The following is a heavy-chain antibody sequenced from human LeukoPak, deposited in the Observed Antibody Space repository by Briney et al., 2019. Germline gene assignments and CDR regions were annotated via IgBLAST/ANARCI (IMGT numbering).Heavy chain of an antibody. D-gene: IGHD3-10*01. V-gene: IGHV3-66*01. Sequence: PGGSLRLSCAASGFTVSTNYMGWVRQAPGKGLEWVSVIYSGASTYYADSVKGRFTISRDNSKNTVYLQMNSLRAEDTAVYYCARDPGYYYGSGSYSDYWGQGTLVTVSS. J-gene: IGHJ4*02. CDR1: GFTVSTNY. CDR2: IYSGAST. CDR3: ARDPGYYYGSGSYSDY.